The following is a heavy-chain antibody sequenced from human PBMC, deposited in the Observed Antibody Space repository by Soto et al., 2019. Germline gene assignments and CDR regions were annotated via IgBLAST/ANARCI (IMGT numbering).Heavy chain of an antibody. Sequence: VQLVQSGAEVKKPGSSVKVSCKASGGTFSSYAISWVRQAPGQGLEWMGGIIPIFGTANYAQKFQGRVTITADESTSTAYMELSSLRSEDTAVYYCARVARARDTAMVMAFDYWGQGTLVTVSS. CDR1: GGTFSSYA. J-gene: IGHJ4*02. V-gene: IGHV1-69*12. D-gene: IGHD5-18*01. CDR3: ARVARARDTAMVMAFDY. CDR2: IIPIFGTA.